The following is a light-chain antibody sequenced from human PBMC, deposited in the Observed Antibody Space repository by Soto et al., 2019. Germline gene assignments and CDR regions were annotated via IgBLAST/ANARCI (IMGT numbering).Light chain of an antibody. Sequence: DIVMTQSPDTLAVSLGERATIDCKSSQRVLYSSNNKNYLAWYQQKPGQPPKLLIYWASTRESGVPDRFSGSGSGTDFTLTISSLQAEDVAVYYCQQRSNWYTFGQGTRLEIK. CDR2: WAS. J-gene: IGKJ5*01. CDR3: QQRSNWYT. CDR1: QRVLYSSNNKNY. V-gene: IGKV4-1*01.